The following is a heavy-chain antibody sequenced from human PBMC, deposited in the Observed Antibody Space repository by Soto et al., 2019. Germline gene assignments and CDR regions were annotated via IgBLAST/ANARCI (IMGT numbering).Heavy chain of an antibody. D-gene: IGHD3-9*01. Sequence: QVQLQQWGAGLLKPSETLSLTCAVYGGSFSGYYWSWIRQPPGKGLEWIGEINHSGSTNYNPSLNSRVTISVDTSKNQFSLTLSSVTAADTAVYYCARVMIGYYDIVTGFDYWGKGTLVPVSS. V-gene: IGHV4-34*01. CDR3: ARVMIGYYDIVTGFDY. J-gene: IGHJ4*02. CDR1: GGSFSGYY. CDR2: INHSGST.